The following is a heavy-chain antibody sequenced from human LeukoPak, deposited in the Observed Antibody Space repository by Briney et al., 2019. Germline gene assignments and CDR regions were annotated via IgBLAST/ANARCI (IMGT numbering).Heavy chain of an antibody. CDR3: ARDGLDCWCGSSDY. CDR1: GFTFSSYS. Sequence: PGGYLRLSCAASGFTFSSYSMNWVRQAPGKGLEWVSSISSSSSYIYYADSVKGRFTISRDNAKNSLYLQMNSLRAEDTAVYYCARDGLDCWCGSSDYWGQGTLVTVSS. D-gene: IGHD3-3*01. V-gene: IGHV3-21*01. CDR2: ISSSSSYI. J-gene: IGHJ4*02.